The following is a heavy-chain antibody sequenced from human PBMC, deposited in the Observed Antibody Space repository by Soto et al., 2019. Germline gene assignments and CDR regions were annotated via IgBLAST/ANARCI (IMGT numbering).Heavy chain of an antibody. Sequence: ASVKVSCKASGYTFTSYGISWVRQAPGQGLELMGWINGYNGDTKYAQKFQGGVTMTTDTSTSTAYMELRSLRSDDTAVYYCALDSSYRFDYWGQGTLVTVSS. CDR1: GYTFTSYG. V-gene: IGHV1-18*01. CDR3: ALDSSYRFDY. D-gene: IGHD3-22*01. J-gene: IGHJ4*02. CDR2: INGYNGDT.